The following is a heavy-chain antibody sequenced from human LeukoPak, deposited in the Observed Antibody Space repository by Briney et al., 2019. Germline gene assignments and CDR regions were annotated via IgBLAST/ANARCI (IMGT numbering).Heavy chain of an antibody. CDR1: EDTFTDYY. CDR3: ARGIQWELRSNWFDA. J-gene: IGHJ5*02. CDR2: INPNSGGT. V-gene: IGHV1-2*02. D-gene: IGHD1-26*01. Sequence: ASVSVSCTASEDTFTDYYIDWVRQAPGQGLEWMGWINPNSGGTNYAQTFQGRFTITRDTSISTAYMELSRLRSADTAIYYCARGIQWELRSNWFDAWGQGTLVPVS.